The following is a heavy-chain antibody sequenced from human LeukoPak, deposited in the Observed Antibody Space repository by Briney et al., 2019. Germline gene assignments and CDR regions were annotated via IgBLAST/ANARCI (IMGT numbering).Heavy chain of an antibody. CDR2: ISAYNGNT. J-gene: IGHJ4*02. CDR3: ARIDLAYGSGTYYSSYFEY. V-gene: IGHV1-18*01. CDR1: GYTFTGYG. Sequence: ASVEVSCKASGYTFTGYGITWVRQAPGQGLEWMGWISAYNGNTNYAQKFQGRVTMTTETSTRTAYMELRSVRSDDAAVYYCARIDLAYGSGTYYSSYFEYWGQGTLVTVSS. D-gene: IGHD3-10*01.